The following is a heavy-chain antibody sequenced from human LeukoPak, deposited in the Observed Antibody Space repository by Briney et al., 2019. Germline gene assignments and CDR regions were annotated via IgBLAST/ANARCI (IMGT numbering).Heavy chain of an antibody. J-gene: IGHJ3*02. CDR1: GASISSYY. Sequence: PSETLSLTCTVSGASISSYYWSWLRQPPGKGLEWIGYIYYSGSTNNNPSLKSRVTISVDTSKNQFSLKLSSVTAADTAVYYCARVGQGSFDIWGQGTMVTVSS. D-gene: IGHD3-16*01. CDR3: ARVGQGSFDI. CDR2: IYYSGST. V-gene: IGHV4-59*01.